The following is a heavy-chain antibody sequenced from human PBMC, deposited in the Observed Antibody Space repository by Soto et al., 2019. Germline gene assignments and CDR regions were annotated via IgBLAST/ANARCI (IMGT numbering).Heavy chain of an antibody. CDR3: ARGQRERWAEYYYYYMDV. Sequence: ASVKVSCKASGYSFTSYDINWVRQATGQGLEWMGWMNPNSGNTGYAQKFQGRVTMTRNTSISTAYMELSSLRSEDTAVYYCARGQRERWAEYYYYYMDVWGKGTTVTVSS. J-gene: IGHJ6*03. CDR1: GYSFTSYD. V-gene: IGHV1-8*01. CDR2: MNPNSGNT. D-gene: IGHD1-1*01.